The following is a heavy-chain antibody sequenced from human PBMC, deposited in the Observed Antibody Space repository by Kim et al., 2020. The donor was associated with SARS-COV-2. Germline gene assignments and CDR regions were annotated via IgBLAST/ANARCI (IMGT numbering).Heavy chain of an antibody. CDR1: GGSFSGYY. D-gene: IGHD1-1*01. V-gene: IGHV4-34*01. Sequence: SETLSRTCAVYGGSFSGYYWSWIRQPPGKGLEWIGEINHSGSTNYNPSLKSRVTISVDTSKNQFSLKLSSVTAADTAVYYCARGRKEGRYNWNDEGTYNWFDPWGQGTLVTVSS. CDR3: ARGRKEGRYNWNDEGTYNWFDP. J-gene: IGHJ5*02. CDR2: INHSGST.